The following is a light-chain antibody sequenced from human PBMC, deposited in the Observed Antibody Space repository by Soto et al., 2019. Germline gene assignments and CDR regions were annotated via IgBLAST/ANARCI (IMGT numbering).Light chain of an antibody. V-gene: IGLV2-11*01. CDR2: DVS. CDR1: SSDVGGYNY. Sequence: QSALTQPRSVSGSPGQSVTMSSTGTSSDVGGYNYVSWYQQHPGKAPKLMIYDVSKRPSGVPDRFSGSKSGNTASLTISGLQAEDEADYYCCSYAGSPYVVFGGGTKLTVL. J-gene: IGLJ2*01. CDR3: CSYAGSPYVV.